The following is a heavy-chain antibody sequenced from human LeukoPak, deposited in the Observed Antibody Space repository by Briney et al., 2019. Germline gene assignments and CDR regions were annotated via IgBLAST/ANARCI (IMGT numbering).Heavy chain of an antibody. Sequence: SVKVSCKASGGTFSSYAISWVRQAPGQGLEWMGGIIPIFGTANYAQKFQGRVTITTDESTSTAYMELSSLRSEDTAVYYCARVYNYYYYMDVWGKGTTVTVSS. CDR1: GGTFSSYA. CDR2: IIPIFGTA. J-gene: IGHJ6*03. V-gene: IGHV1-69*05. D-gene: IGHD3-10*01. CDR3: ARVYNYYYYMDV.